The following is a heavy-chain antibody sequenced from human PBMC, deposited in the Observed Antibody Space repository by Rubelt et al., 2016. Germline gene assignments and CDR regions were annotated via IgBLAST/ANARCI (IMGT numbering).Heavy chain of an antibody. CDR3: ARVNKCSSGYYFCEFDY. V-gene: IGHV4-59*01. Sequence: QVQLQESGPGLVKPSETLSLTCTVSGGSISSYYWSWIRQPPGKGLEWIGYIYYSGSTNYNPSLKRWVTRSVDTSKNQFSLKLSSVTAADTAVYYCARVNKCSSGYYFCEFDYWGQGTLVTVSS. CDR2: IYYSGST. J-gene: IGHJ4*02. CDR1: GGSISSYY. D-gene: IGHD3-22*01.